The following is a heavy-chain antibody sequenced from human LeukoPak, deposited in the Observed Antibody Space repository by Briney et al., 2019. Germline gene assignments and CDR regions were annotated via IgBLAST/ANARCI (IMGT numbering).Heavy chain of an antibody. CDR2: INPSGGST. Sequence: ASVKVSCKASGYTFTSYYMHWVRQAPGQGLEWMGIINPSGGSTSYAQKFQGRVTMTRDTSTSTVYMELNSLRSEDTAVYYCARELPQHYYDSSGYYQGNPPDAFDIWGQGTMVTVSS. J-gene: IGHJ3*02. CDR1: GYTFTSYY. D-gene: IGHD3-22*01. CDR3: ARELPQHYYDSSGYYQGNPPDAFDI. V-gene: IGHV1-46*01.